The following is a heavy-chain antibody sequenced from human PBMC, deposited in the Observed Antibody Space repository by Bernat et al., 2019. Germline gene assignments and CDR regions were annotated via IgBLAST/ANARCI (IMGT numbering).Heavy chain of an antibody. V-gene: IGHV3-30*15. CDR2: ISYDGTNK. J-gene: IGHJ3*02. Sequence: VQVVESGGALVQPGGSLRLSCAASGFTFSDYDMHWVRQAQGKGLEWVTLISYDGTNKYYADSAKGRFTVSRDNSKNTLYVQMSGLRAEDTAVYYCATSHHPPCVGNNCYAAFDIWGQGTMVTVAS. CDR3: ATSHHPPCVGNNCYAAFDI. D-gene: IGHD2-2*01. CDR1: GFTFSDYD.